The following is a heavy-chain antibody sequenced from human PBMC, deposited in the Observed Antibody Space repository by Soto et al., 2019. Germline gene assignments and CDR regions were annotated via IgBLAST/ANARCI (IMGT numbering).Heavy chain of an antibody. J-gene: IGHJ4*02. CDR3: AREPHYCSSTSCPLDY. Sequence: ASVKVSCKASGYTFTSYGISWVRQAPGQGLEWMGWISAYNGNTNYAQKLQGRVTMTTYTSTSTAYMELRSLRSDATAVYYCAREPHYCSSTSCPLDYWGQGTLVTVSS. V-gene: IGHV1-18*01. CDR1: GYTFTSYG. CDR2: ISAYNGNT. D-gene: IGHD2-2*01.